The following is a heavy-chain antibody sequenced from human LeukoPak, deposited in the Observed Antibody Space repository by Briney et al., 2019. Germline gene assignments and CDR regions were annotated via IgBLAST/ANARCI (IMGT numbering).Heavy chain of an antibody. Sequence: ASVKVSCKASGYTFTGYYMQWVRQAPGQGLEWMGWINPNSGGTNYAQKFQGRVTMTRDTSISTAYMELSRLRSDDTAVYYCARVMMATIIPSVYFDYWGQGTLVTVSS. CDR3: ARVMMATIIPSVYFDY. CDR1: GYTFTGYY. V-gene: IGHV1-2*02. D-gene: IGHD5-12*01. J-gene: IGHJ4*02. CDR2: INPNSGGT.